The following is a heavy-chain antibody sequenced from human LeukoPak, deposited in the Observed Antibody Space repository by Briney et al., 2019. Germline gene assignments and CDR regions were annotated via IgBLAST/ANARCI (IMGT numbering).Heavy chain of an antibody. CDR3: AKTYYYDSSGYFYAFDI. CDR1: GFTVSSNY. J-gene: IGHJ3*02. V-gene: IGHV3-53*01. D-gene: IGHD3-22*01. Sequence: QPGGSLRLSCAASGFTVSSNYMSWVRQAPGKGLEWVSVIYSGGSTYYADSVKGRFTISRDNSKNTLYLQMNSLRAEDTAVYYCAKTYYYDSSGYFYAFDIWGQGTMVTVSS. CDR2: IYSGGST.